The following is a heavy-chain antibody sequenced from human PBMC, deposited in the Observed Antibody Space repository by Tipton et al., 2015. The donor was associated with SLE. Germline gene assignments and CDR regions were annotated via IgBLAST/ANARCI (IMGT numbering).Heavy chain of an antibody. V-gene: IGHV4-59*08. Sequence: TLSLTCTVSGGSISSHYWSWIRQPPGKGLEWIGYIYYSGSTNYNPSLKSRVTISVDTSKNQFSLKLSSVTAADTAVYYCRASTVPALNYFDYWGQGTLVTVSS. CDR1: GGSISSHY. CDR3: RASTVPALNYFDY. CDR2: IYYSGST. J-gene: IGHJ4*02. D-gene: IGHD2-2*01.